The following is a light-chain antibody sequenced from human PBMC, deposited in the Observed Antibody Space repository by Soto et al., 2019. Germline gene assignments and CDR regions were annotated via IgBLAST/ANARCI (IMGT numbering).Light chain of an antibody. J-gene: IGLJ2*01. Sequence: QSVLTQTPSVSGTPGQRVNISCSGSTSNIGRNYVYWYHQFPGMAPKLLIYRDNERPSGVSDRVSGSKSGTSASLAISGLRSGDEADYHCATWDDSLGGPVFGGGTKLTVL. CDR2: RDN. V-gene: IGLV1-47*01. CDR1: TSNIGRNY. CDR3: ATWDDSLGGPV.